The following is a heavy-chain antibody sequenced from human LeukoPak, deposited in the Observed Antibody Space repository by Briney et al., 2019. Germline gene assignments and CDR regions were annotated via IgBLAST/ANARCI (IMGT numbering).Heavy chain of an antibody. J-gene: IGHJ4*02. CDR3: ARDVDTSGWLDY. Sequence: ASVKVSCKASGYTFTSYYFHRVRQAPGQGLEWMGIINPSGGSTTYAQKFQDRVTMTRDMSTTTVYMELSSLRSEDTAMYFCARDVDTSGWLDYWGQGTLVTVSS. D-gene: IGHD6-19*01. CDR2: INPSGGST. V-gene: IGHV1-46*01. CDR1: GYTFTSYY.